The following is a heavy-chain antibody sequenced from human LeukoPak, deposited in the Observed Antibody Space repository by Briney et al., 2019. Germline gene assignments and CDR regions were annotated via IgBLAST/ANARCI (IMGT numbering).Heavy chain of an antibody. CDR1: GSSFTSYW. V-gene: IGHV5-51*01. D-gene: IGHD1-1*01. J-gene: IGHJ3*02. CDR2: INPGDSDT. CDR3: ARDWKDPAAFDI. Sequence: GESLMISCKASGSSFTSYWIGWGRQLPGKGLEWMAIINPGDSDTRYSPSFQGQVTISADKSISTAYLQWSSLKASDTAMYFCARDWKDPAAFDIWGQGTMVTVSS.